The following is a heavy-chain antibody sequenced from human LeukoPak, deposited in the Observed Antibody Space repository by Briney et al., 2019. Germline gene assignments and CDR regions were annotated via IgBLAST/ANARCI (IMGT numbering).Heavy chain of an antibody. CDR3: ARDGDSLVVAATPHAFDI. V-gene: IGHV3-21*01. CDR2: ISNSSSYI. J-gene: IGHJ3*02. CDR1: GFTFSSYS. Sequence: GGSLRLSCAASGFTFSSYSMNWVRQAPGKGLGRVSSISNSSSYIYYADSVKRRFTISRDNAKNSLYLQMNSLRAEDTAVYYCARDGDSLVVAATPHAFDIWGQGTMVTVSS. D-gene: IGHD2-15*01.